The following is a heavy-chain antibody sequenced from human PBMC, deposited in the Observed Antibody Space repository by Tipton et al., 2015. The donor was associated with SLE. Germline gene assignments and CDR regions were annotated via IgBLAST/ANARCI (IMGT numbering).Heavy chain of an antibody. J-gene: IGHJ4*02. D-gene: IGHD1-14*01. V-gene: IGHV3-64D*08. CDR1: GFTFSSYA. CDR2: INSNGGIT. Sequence: SLRLSCSASGFTFSSYAMHWVRQTPGKGLEYVSAINSNGGITYYADSVKGRFTISRDNSKNTLYLQMSSLRAEDTAVYYCVNDNRGATALSRYVVGWCQGSWVKVSS. CDR3: VNDNRGATALSRYVVG.